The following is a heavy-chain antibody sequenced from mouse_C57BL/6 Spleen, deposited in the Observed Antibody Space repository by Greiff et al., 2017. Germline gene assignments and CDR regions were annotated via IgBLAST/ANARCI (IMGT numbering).Heavy chain of an antibody. D-gene: IGHD3-3*01. CDR1: GFTFSDYG. J-gene: IGHJ1*03. V-gene: IGHV5-17*01. CDR3: ARRDFPGYFDV. Sequence: EVKLQQSGGGLVKPGGSLKLSCAASGFTFSDYGMHWVRQAPEKGLEWVAYISSGSSTIYYADTVKGRFTISRDNAKNTLFLQMTSLRSEDTAMYYCARRDFPGYFDVWGTGTTVTVSS. CDR2: ISSGSSTI.